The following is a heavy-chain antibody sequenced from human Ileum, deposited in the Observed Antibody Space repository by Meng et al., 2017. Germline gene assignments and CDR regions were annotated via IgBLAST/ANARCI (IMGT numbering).Heavy chain of an antibody. CDR2: IPYDGSNY. CDR1: GFTFSHYA. D-gene: IGHD3-10*01. CDR3: ARGGVGAATAGPIDY. Sequence: QVQLVESGGGVVQPGTSLRLAFTASGFTFSHYAMHWVRQAPGKGLEWLSVIPYDGSNYYYADSVKGRFTISRDDSENNLFLQMDSLTTEDSGVYYCARGGVGAATAGPIDYWGQGILVTVSS. J-gene: IGHJ4*01. V-gene: IGHV3-30*04.